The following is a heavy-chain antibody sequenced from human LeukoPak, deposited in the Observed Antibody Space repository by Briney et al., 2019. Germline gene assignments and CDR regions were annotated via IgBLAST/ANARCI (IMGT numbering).Heavy chain of an antibody. V-gene: IGHV3-23*01. J-gene: IGHJ4*02. CDR1: GFTLSSYA. Sequence: GGSLRLSCAASGFTLSSYAMSWVRQAPGKGLEWVSAISGSGGSTYYADSVKGRFTISRDNSKNTLYLQMNSLRAEDTAVYYCAKDLKGSYYFDYWGQGTLVTVSS. CDR3: AKDLKGSYYFDY. D-gene: IGHD2-15*01. CDR2: ISGSGGST.